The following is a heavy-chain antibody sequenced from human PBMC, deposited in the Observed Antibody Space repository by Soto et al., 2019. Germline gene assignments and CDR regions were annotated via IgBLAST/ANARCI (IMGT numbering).Heavy chain of an antibody. V-gene: IGHV3-30*18. D-gene: IGHD6-6*01. J-gene: IGHJ4*02. CDR2: TSYDGSNK. Sequence: GGSLRLSCAASGFTFSSYGMHWVRQAPGKGLEWVAVTSYDGSNKYYADSVKGRFTISRDNSKNTLYLQMNSLRAEDTAVYYCANAARRYYFDYWGQGTLVTVSS. CDR1: GFTFSSYG. CDR3: ANAARRYYFDY.